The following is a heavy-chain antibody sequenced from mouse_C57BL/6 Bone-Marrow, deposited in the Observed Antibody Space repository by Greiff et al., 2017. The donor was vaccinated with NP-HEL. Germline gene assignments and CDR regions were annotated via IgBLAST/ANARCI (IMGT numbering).Heavy chain of an antibody. Sequence: VQLQQSGPELVKPGASVKISCKASGYTFTDYYMNWVKQSHGKSLEWIGDINPNNGGTSYNQKFKGKATLTVDKSSSTAYMELRSLTSEDSAVYYCARWGYGSSYEAYWGQGTLVTVSA. J-gene: IGHJ3*01. D-gene: IGHD1-1*01. CDR1: GYTFTDYY. CDR3: ARWGYGSSYEAY. V-gene: IGHV1-26*01. CDR2: INPNNGGT.